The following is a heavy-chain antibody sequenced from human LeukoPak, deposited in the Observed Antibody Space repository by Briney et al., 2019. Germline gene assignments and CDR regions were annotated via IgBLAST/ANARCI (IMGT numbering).Heavy chain of an antibody. CDR1: GGSFSGYY. Sequence: NSSETLSLTCAVYGGSFSGYYWSWIRQPPGKGLEWIGSIYYSGGTYYNPSLKSRVTISVDTSKNQFSLKLSSVTAADTAVYYCARQYCSSTSCEVDPWGQGTLVTVSS. D-gene: IGHD2-2*01. CDR3: ARQYCSSTSCEVDP. CDR2: IYYSGGT. J-gene: IGHJ5*02. V-gene: IGHV4-34*01.